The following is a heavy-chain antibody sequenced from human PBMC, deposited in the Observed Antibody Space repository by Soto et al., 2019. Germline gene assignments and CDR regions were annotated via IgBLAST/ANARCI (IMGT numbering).Heavy chain of an antibody. Sequence: EVQLVESGGGLVQPGGSLRLSCAASGFTLSDHYLDWVRQAPGKGLEWVGRSRNRVKSFTTAYAASVRGRFTFSRDDSTNSLYLQMNSLKTDDTAVYYCARASTPDSTGYDSWGQGTLVTVSS. CDR2: SRNRVKSFTT. CDR3: ARASTPDSTGYDS. D-gene: IGHD3-3*01. V-gene: IGHV3-72*01. CDR1: GFTLSDHY. J-gene: IGHJ4*02.